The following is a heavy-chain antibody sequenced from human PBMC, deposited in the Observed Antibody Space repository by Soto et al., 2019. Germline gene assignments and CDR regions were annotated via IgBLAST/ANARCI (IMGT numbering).Heavy chain of an antibody. CDR3: AHKPYSFRWAVAY. Sequence: QITLKESGPPLVKPTQTRTLTCSFSGFSLSTNGVGVGWIRQPPGKALEWLALIYWDDDKRDSPSLKTRLTITNDPSKNPVVLTMTNMEPVDTATYYCAHKPYSFRWAVAYWGQGALVTVSS. CDR1: GFSLSTNGVG. CDR2: IYWDDDK. D-gene: IGHD5-18*01. J-gene: IGHJ4*02. V-gene: IGHV2-5*02.